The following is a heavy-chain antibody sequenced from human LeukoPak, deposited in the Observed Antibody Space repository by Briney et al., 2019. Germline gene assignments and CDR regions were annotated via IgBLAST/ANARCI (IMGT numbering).Heavy chain of an antibody. J-gene: IGHJ5*02. V-gene: IGHV4-39*07. CDR3: ARGRGIAVAGTGWFDP. CDR2: IYYSGST. CDR1: GGSISSSSYY. D-gene: IGHD6-19*01. Sequence: PSETLSLTCTVSGGSISSSSYYWGWIRQPPGKGLEWIGSIYYSGSTYYNPSLKSRVTISVDTSKNQSSLKLSSVTAADTAVYYCARGRGIAVAGTGWFDPWGQGTLVTVSS.